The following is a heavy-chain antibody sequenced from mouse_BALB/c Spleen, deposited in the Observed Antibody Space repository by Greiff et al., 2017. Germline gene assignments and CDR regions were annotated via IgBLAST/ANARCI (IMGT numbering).Heavy chain of an antibody. CDR2: INPYNGDT. CDR3: ARFDYDYDGY. Sequence: EVQLQESGPELVKPGASVKISCKASGYSFTGYFMNWVMQSHGKSLEWIGRINPYNGDTFYNQKFKGKATLTVDKSSSTAHMELRSLASEDSAVYYCARFDYDYDGYWGQGTTLTVSS. V-gene: IGHV1-20*02. D-gene: IGHD2-4*01. CDR1: GYSFTGYF. J-gene: IGHJ2*01.